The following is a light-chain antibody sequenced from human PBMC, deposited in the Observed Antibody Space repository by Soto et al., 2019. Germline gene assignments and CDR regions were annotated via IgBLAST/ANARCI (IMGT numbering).Light chain of an antibody. J-gene: IGLJ2*01. Sequence: QSALTQPASVSGSPGQSITISCTGTSSDVGGYNYVSWYQQHPGKAPKLMIYDVSNRPSGVSNRFSGSKSGNTASLTISGLQAEDEDDYYCSSYTSSSTLEGVFGGGTKLTVL. CDR3: SSYTSSSTLEGV. CDR2: DVS. CDR1: SSDVGGYNY. V-gene: IGLV2-14*01.